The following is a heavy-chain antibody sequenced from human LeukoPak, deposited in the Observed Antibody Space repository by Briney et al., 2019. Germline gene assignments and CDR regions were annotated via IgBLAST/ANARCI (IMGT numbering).Heavy chain of an antibody. V-gene: IGHV4-31*03. CDR3: ARDLSGGCSSTSCYRPHGGLRFDP. CDR2: IYYSGST. Sequence: SETLSLTCTVSGGSISRGGYSWSWIRQHPGKGLEWIGYIYYSGSTYYNPSLKSRVTISVDTSKNQFSLKLSSVTAADTAVYYCARDLSGGCSSTSCYRPHGGLRFDPWGQGTLVTVSS. D-gene: IGHD2-2*01. J-gene: IGHJ5*02. CDR1: GGSISRGGYS.